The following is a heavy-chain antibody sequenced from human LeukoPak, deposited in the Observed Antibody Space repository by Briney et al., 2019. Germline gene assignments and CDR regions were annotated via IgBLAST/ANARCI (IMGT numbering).Heavy chain of an antibody. CDR1: GFTFSSYA. J-gene: IGHJ4*02. CDR3: AKDDRGWYVNLDY. V-gene: IGHV3-23*01. Sequence: PGGSLRLSCAASGFTFSSYAMSWVRQAPGKGLEWVSAISGSGGSTYYADSVKGRLTISRDNSKNTLYLQMNSLRAEDTAVYYCAKDDRGWYVNLDYRGQGTLVTVSS. D-gene: IGHD6-19*01. CDR2: ISGSGGST.